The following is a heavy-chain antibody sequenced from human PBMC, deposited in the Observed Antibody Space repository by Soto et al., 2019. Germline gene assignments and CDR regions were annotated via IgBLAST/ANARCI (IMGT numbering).Heavy chain of an antibody. V-gene: IGHV4-30-4*01. J-gene: IGHJ5*02. CDR3: AREYSSSSWFDP. D-gene: IGHD6-6*01. CDR1: GGSISSGDYY. CDR2: IYYSGST. Sequence: TLSLTCTVSGGSISSGDYYWSWIRQPPGKGLEWIGYIYYSGSTYYNPSLKSRVTISVDTSKNQFSLKLSSVTAADTAVYYCAREYSSSSWFDPWGQGTLVTVSS.